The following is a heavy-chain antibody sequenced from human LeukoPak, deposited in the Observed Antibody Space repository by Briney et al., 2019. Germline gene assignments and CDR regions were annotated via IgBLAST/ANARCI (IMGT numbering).Heavy chain of an antibody. D-gene: IGHD3-22*01. J-gene: IGHJ4*02. CDR1: GYTLTELS. CDR3: ATESYYYDSSGYKD. Sequence: ASVKVSCKVSGYTLTELSMHWVRQAPGKGLEWMGGFDPEDGETIYAQKFQGRVTMTEDTSTDTAYMELSSLRSEDTAVYYCATESYYYDSSGYKDWGQGTLVTVPS. V-gene: IGHV1-24*01. CDR2: FDPEDGET.